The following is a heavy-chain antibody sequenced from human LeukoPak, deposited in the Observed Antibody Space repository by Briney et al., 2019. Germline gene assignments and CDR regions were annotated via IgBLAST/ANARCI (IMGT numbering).Heavy chain of an antibody. CDR2: MNPNSGNT. J-gene: IGHJ6*03. V-gene: IGHV1-8*01. CDR3: ARGQTKDLFYYYYYYYMDV. D-gene: IGHD1-14*01. CDR1: GYTFTSYD. Sequence: ASVKVSCKASGYTFTSYDINWVRQATGQGLEWMGWMNPNSGNTGYAQKFQGRVTMTRNTSISTAYMELSSLRSEDTAVHYCARGQTKDLFYYYYYYYMDVWGKGTTVTISS.